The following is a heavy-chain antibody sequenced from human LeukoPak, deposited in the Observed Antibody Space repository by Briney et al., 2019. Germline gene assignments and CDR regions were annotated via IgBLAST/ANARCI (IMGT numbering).Heavy chain of an antibody. D-gene: IGHD1-14*01. J-gene: IGHJ4*02. Sequence: SETLSLTCAVYGGSFGRYSWSWIRQSPEKGLEYLGEITQTRSTKYNQSVKSRAIMSVDASKNQFSLRLTSVTAADTALYFCARVGSTPAKFDYWGPGTLVTVSS. CDR2: ITQTRST. V-gene: IGHV4-34*01. CDR1: GGSFGRYS. CDR3: ARVGSTPAKFDY.